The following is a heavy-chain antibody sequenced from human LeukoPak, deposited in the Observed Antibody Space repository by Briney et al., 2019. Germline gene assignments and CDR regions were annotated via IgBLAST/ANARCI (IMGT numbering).Heavy chain of an antibody. V-gene: IGHV3-21*04. CDR2: ISSSSSFI. CDR1: GFTFSTYN. J-gene: IGHJ4*02. Sequence: QSGGSLRLSCAASGFTFSTYNMNWVRQAPGKGLEWVSSISSSSSFIHYADSVKGRFTISRDNSKNTLYLQMNSLRAEDTAVYYCAKDRGSYDSSGYYRYFGYWGQGTLVTVSS. D-gene: IGHD3-22*01. CDR3: AKDRGSYDSSGYYRYFGY.